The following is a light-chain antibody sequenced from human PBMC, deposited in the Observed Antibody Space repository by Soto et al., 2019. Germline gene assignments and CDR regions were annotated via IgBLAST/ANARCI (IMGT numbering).Light chain of an antibody. V-gene: IGLV2-8*01. Sequence: VLTQPPSASGSPGQSVAISCTGTSSDVGGYNYVSWYQQHPGKAPKLMIYEVNKRPSGVPDRFSGSKSGNTASLTVSGLQAEDEADYYCSSYAGSSNVFGTGTRSPS. CDR3: SSYAGSSNV. J-gene: IGLJ1*01. CDR1: SSDVGGYNY. CDR2: EVN.